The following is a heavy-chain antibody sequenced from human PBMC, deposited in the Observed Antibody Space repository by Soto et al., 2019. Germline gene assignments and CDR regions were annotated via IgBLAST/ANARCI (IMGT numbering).Heavy chain of an antibody. Sequence: SETLSLTCTVSGGSINSGDYYWSWIRQPPGKGLEWIGYIYYSGSTYYNPSLNSRVTISVDTSKNQFSLKLGSVTAADAAVYYCARASTILGVVVRFDSWGQRTLVTVSS. CDR1: GGSINSGDYY. V-gene: IGHV4-30-4*01. D-gene: IGHD3-3*01. J-gene: IGHJ4*02. CDR3: ARASTILGVVVRFDS. CDR2: IYYSGST.